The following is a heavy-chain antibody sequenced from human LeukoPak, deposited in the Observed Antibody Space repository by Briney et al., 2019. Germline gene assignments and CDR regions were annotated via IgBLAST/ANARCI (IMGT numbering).Heavy chain of an antibody. CDR3: ARVDGYSYIL. CDR1: GGSISSYY. D-gene: IGHD5-18*01. V-gene: IGHV4-59*01. Sequence: PSETLALTCTVSGGSISSYYWSWIRQPPGKGLEWIGYIYYSGSTNYNPSLKSRVTISVDTSKNQFSLELSSVTAADTAVYYCARVDGYSYILWGQGTLVTVSS. CDR2: IYYSGST. J-gene: IGHJ4*02.